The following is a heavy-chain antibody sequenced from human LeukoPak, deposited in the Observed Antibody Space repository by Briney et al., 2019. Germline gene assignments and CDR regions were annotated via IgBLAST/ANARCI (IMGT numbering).Heavy chain of an antibody. J-gene: IGHJ4*02. D-gene: IGHD5-24*01. CDR1: GGSFSGYY. CDR2: INHSGST. Sequence: SETLSLTCAVYGGSFSGYYWSWIRQPPGKGLEWIGEINHSGSTNYNPSLKSRVTISVDTPKNQFSLKLSSVTAADTAVYYCASRLDGYYSRPFDYWGQGTLVTVSS. CDR3: ASRLDGYYSRPFDY. V-gene: IGHV4-34*01.